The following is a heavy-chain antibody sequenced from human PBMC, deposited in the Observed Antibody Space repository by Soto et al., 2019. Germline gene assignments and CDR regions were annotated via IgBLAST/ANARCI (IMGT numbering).Heavy chain of an antibody. D-gene: IGHD4-17*01. CDR3: ARQWRRYGDLDY. CDR2: TDDSGST. J-gene: IGHJ4*02. Sequence: QLQLQESGPGLVKPSETLSLTCTVSGGSISSSSYYWGWIRQPPGKGLEWIGRTDDSGSTYYNPSLKSRVTLSVDTSKNQFSLKLSSVTAADTAVYYCARQWRRYGDLDYWGQGTLVTVSS. CDR1: GGSISSSSYY. V-gene: IGHV4-39*01.